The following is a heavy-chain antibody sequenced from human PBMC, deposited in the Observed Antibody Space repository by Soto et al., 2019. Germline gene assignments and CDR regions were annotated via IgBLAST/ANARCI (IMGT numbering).Heavy chain of an antibody. J-gene: IGHJ4*02. Sequence: SLRLSCAASGFTFSSYGMHWVRQAPGKGLEWVAVIWYDGSNKYYADSVKGRFTISRDNSKNTLYLQMNSLRAEDTAVYYCARGLLVVPAAIRYSYGFPPSYWGQGTLVTVSS. CDR3: ARGLLVVPAAIRYSYGFPPSY. CDR2: IWYDGSNK. D-gene: IGHD2-2*02. CDR1: GFTFSSYG. V-gene: IGHV3-33*01.